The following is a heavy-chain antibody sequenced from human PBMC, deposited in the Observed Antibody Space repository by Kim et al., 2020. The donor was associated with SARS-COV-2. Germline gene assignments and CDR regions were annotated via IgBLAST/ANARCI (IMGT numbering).Heavy chain of an antibody. V-gene: IGHV3-23*01. J-gene: IGHJ6*02. CDR3: AKDREEADYYYYGMDV. Sequence: VQGRFTISRDNSKNTLYLQMYILKAEDTAVYYCAKDREEADYYYYGMDVWGQGTTVTVSS.